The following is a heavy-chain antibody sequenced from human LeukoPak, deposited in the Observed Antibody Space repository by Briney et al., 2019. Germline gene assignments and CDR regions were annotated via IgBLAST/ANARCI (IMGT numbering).Heavy chain of an antibody. CDR3: ARDYRYTPSGYYYYGMDV. J-gene: IGHJ6*02. Sequence: KPSQTLSLTCTVSGGSISSGDYYWSWIRQPPGKGLEWIGYIYYSGSTYYNPSLKSRVTISVDTSKNQFSLKLSSVTAADTAVYYCARDYRYTPSGYYYYGMDVWGQGTTVTVSS. D-gene: IGHD3-16*02. CDR1: GGSISSGDYY. CDR2: IYYSGST. V-gene: IGHV4-30-4*01.